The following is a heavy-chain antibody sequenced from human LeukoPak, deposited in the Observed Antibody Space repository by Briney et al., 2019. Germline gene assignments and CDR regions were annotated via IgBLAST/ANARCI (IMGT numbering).Heavy chain of an antibody. CDR3: ARGHCSSTSCYEGLDWFDP. CDR2: IIPIFGTA. J-gene: IGHJ5*02. Sequence: ASVKVSCKASGGTFSSYAISWVRQAPGQGRERMGGIIPIFGTANYAQKFQGRVTITTDESTSTAYMELSSLRSEDTAVYYCARGHCSSTSCYEGLDWFDPWGQGTLVTVSS. D-gene: IGHD2-2*01. V-gene: IGHV1-69*05. CDR1: GGTFSSYA.